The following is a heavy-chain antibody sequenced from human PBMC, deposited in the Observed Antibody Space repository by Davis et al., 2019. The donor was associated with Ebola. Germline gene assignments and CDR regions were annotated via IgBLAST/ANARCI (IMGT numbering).Heavy chain of an antibody. Sequence: AASVKVSCKASGYTFTSYGISWVRQAPGQGLEWMGWISAYNGNTNYARKLQGRVTMTTDTSTSTAYMELSRLRSDDTAMYYCTRGKWFDPWGQGTLVAVSS. J-gene: IGHJ5*02. CDR3: TRGKWFDP. CDR2: ISAYNGNT. V-gene: IGHV1-18*01. CDR1: GYTFTSYG.